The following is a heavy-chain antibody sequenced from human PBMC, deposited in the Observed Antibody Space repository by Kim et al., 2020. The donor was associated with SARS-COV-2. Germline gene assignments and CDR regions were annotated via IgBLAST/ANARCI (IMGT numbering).Heavy chain of an antibody. CDR3: ARVSQMGSGSLYYFDY. V-gene: IGHV1-69*13. D-gene: IGHD3-10*01. Sequence: SVKVSCKASGGTFSSYAISWVRQAPGQGLEWMGGIIPIFGTANYAQKFQGRVTITADESTSTAYMELSSLRSEDTAVYYCARVSQMGSGSLYYFDYWGQGTLVTVSS. J-gene: IGHJ4*02. CDR2: IIPIFGTA. CDR1: GGTFSSYA.